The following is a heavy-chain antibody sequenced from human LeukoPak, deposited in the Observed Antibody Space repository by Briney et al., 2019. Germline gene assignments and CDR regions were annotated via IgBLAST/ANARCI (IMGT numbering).Heavy chain of an antibody. Sequence: AARSLRLSCAASGFTFSSYSMHWVRQAPGEGLEWVAVISYDGDNKKYTDSVMGRFTISRDNSKSTLYLQMSSLRAEDTAVYYCARVPYDSGTYDYWGQGTLVTVSS. CDR2: ISYDGDNK. D-gene: IGHD3-16*01. J-gene: IGHJ4*02. CDR1: GFTFSSYS. V-gene: IGHV3-30-3*01. CDR3: ARVPYDSGTYDY.